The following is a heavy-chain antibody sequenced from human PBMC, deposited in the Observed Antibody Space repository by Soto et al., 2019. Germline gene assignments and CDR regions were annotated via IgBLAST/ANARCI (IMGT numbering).Heavy chain of an antibody. CDR1: GGSISASSYY. CDR3: ARLSGSYNDRYFDY. V-gene: IGHV4-39*01. D-gene: IGHD1-26*01. CDR2: MDYNGNT. Sequence: SETLSLTCTVSGGSISASSYYWGWIRQPPGKGLEWIGSMDYNGNTYYNPSLKSRLTISVDTSNNQFSLKVKSVTAADTAVYYCARLSGSYNDRYFDYWGQGTLVTVSS. J-gene: IGHJ4*02.